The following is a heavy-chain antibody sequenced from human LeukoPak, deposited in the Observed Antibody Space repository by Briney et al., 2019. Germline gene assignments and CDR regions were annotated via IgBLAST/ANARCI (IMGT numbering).Heavy chain of an antibody. D-gene: IGHD3-22*01. J-gene: IGHJ4*02. CDR2: MNPNSGNT. CDR1: GYTFTSYD. CDR3: ARALNYYDSSGYRPVYYFDF. V-gene: IGHV1-8*01. Sequence: GASVKVSCKASGYTFTSYDINWVRQATGQGLEWMGWMNPNSGNTGYAQKFQGRVTMTRNTSISTAYMELSSLRSEDTAVYYCARALNYYDSSGYRPVYYFDFWGQGTLVTVSS.